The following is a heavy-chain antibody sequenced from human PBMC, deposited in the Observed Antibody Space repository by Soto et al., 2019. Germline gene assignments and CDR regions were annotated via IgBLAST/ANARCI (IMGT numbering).Heavy chain of an antibody. J-gene: IGHJ2*01. CDR3: ARDRWSQVSYFDL. CDR2: IYYSGST. Sequence: QVQLQESGPGLVKPSETLSLTCTVSGGSISSYYWSWIRQPPGKGLEWIGYIYYSGSTNYNPSLKSRVTISVDTSKNQFSLKLSSVTAADTAVYYCARDRWSQVSYFDLWGRGTLVTVSS. CDR1: GGSISSYY. V-gene: IGHV4-59*01. D-gene: IGHD2-15*01.